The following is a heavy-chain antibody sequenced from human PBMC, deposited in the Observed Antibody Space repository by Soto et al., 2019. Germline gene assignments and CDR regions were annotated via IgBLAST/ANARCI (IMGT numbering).Heavy chain of an antibody. D-gene: IGHD1-26*01. CDR1: GSSISSGGYY. Sequence: SETLSLTCTVAGSSISSGGYYWSWSRQHPGKGLEWIGYIYYSGSTYYNPSLKSRVTISVDTSKNQFSLKLSSVTAADTAVYYCASRGYYYGMDVWGQGTTVTVSS. CDR3: ASRGYYYGMDV. V-gene: IGHV4-31*03. J-gene: IGHJ6*02. CDR2: IYYSGST.